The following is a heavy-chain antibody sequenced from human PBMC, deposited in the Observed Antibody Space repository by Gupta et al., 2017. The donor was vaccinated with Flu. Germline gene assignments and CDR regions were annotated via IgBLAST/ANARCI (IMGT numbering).Heavy chain of an antibody. CDR2: LFYTGTP. V-gene: IGHV4-39*01. Sequence: TYDWGWIRQPPGKGLEWIGSLFYTGTPYYNPSVKSRITISLDTSKDQFSLKLSSVTAADTAVYYCVRHGLTTDDFWSGNYNDWFDPWGQGTLVTVSS. CDR3: VRHGLTTDDFWSGNYNDWFDP. J-gene: IGHJ5*02. D-gene: IGHD3-3*01. CDR1: TYD.